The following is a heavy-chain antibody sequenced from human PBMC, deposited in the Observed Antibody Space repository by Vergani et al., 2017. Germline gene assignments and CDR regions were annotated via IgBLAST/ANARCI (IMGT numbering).Heavy chain of an antibody. CDR1: GLPVSGFAFNTYA. Sequence: RLVQSGGGLAHPGGSLRLSCAASGLPVSGFAFNTYAMIWVRQAPGKGLEWVSGISATGDENTDYADSVKGRFTISRDNSKSTLFLQMNSLRAEDTAVYYCAKGTDFGTTDFDYWGQGTLVTVSS. J-gene: IGHJ4*02. D-gene: IGHD1-7*01. CDR2: ISATGDENT. V-gene: IGHV3-23*04. CDR3: AKGTDFGTTDFDY.